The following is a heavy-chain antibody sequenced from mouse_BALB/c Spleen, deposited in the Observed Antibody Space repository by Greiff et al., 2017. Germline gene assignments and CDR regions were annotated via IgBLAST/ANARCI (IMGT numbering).Heavy chain of an antibody. Sequence: EVMLVESGGGLVKPGGSLKLSCAASGFTFSSYAMSWVRQTPEKRLEWVATISSGGSYTYYPDSVKGRFTISRDNAKNTLYLQMSSLRSEDTAMYYCARLYYDYEGALLGGQGTLVTVSA. CDR3: ARLYYDYEGALL. J-gene: IGHJ3*01. D-gene: IGHD2-4*01. CDR2: ISSGGSYT. V-gene: IGHV5-9-1*01. CDR1: GFTFSSYA.